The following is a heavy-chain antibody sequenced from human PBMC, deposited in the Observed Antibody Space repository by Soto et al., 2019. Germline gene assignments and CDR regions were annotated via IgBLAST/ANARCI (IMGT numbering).Heavy chain of an antibody. V-gene: IGHV3-30*18. Sequence: PGGSLRLSCAASGFTFSSYGMHWVRQAPGKGLEWVAVISYDGSNKYYADYVKGRFTISRDNSKNTLYLQMNSLRAEDTAVYYCAKDRVAYSSSWYDYWGQGTLVTVSS. J-gene: IGHJ4*02. CDR2: ISYDGSNK. D-gene: IGHD6-13*01. CDR3: AKDRVAYSSSWYDY. CDR1: GFTFSSYG.